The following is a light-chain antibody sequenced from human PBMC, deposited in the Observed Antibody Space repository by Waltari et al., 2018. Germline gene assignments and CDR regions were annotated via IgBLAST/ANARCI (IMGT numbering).Light chain of an antibody. CDR2: EVS. Sequence: QSALTQPAAVSGSPGQSITISCSGTSITVGSYPSVYWYQPHPRKAPKLLIYEVSNRPSGIANRFSGSKSGNTASLTISGLQAEDEADYYCSSYTTISTVLFGGGTKLTVL. CDR3: SSYTTISTVL. V-gene: IGLV2-14*01. CDR1: SITVGSYPS. J-gene: IGLJ2*01.